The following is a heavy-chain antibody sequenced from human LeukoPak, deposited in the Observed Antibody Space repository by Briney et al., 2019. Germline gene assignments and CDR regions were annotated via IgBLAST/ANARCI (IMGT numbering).Heavy chain of an antibody. Sequence: SETLSLTCTVSGGSISSSYYYWGWIRQPPGKGLEWIGTMCNSGSTDYNPSLESRVTISVDTSKNQFSLKLSSVTAADTAVYYCAREADRWFDPWGQGTQVTVSS. CDR1: GGSISSSYYY. V-gene: IGHV4-39*07. J-gene: IGHJ5*02. CDR3: AREADRWFDP. CDR2: MCNSGST.